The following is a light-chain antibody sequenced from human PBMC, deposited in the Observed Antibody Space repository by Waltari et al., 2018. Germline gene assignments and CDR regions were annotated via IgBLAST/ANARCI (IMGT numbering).Light chain of an antibody. J-gene: IGKJ1*01. Sequence: EIVMTQSPATLSVSPGERATLSCRASQSVSSNLAWYQQKPGQAPRLLIYDTSTRATGIPARFSGSGSGTEFTLTINSLQSEDFAVYYCQQYNNWPPWTFGRGTKVEIK. CDR2: DTS. CDR3: QQYNNWPPWT. CDR1: QSVSSN. V-gene: IGKV3-15*01.